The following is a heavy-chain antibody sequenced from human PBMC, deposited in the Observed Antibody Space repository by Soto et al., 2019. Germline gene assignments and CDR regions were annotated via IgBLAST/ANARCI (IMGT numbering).Heavy chain of an antibody. V-gene: IGHV3-23*01. CDR2: IGGGGTDT. Sequence: QLLESGGGLVQPGGSLRVHCVASGFTFGDYAMSWVRQAPGKGLEWVASIGGGGTDTYYAASVKVRFTISRDNSKSTLYLQMNNLRVEDTAVYYCAKDAVSYNGEWDWFDTWGQGTLVTVSS. CDR1: GFTFGDYA. J-gene: IGHJ5*02. D-gene: IGHD3-10*01. CDR3: AKDAVSYNGEWDWFDT.